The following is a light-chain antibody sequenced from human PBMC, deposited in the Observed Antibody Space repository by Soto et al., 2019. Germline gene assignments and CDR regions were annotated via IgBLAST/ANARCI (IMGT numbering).Light chain of an antibody. CDR1: SSDVGGYNY. CDR3: SSYTSSSTLVV. CDR2: DVS. V-gene: IGLV2-14*01. Sequence: QSALTQPASVSGSPGQSITISCPGTSSDVGGYNYVSWYQQHPGKAPKLMIYDVSNRPSGVSNRFSGSKSGNTASLTISGRQAEDEADYYCSSYTSSSTLVVFGGGTKLTVL. J-gene: IGLJ2*01.